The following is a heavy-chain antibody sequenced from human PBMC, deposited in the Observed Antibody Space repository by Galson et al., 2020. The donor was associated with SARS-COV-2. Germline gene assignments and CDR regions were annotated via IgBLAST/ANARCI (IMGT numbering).Heavy chain of an antibody. CDR2: IYYSGST. Sequence: SETLSLTCTVSGASISSYYWSWIRQPPGKGLEWLGYIYYSGSTNYNPSLKSRVTMSLDTSKNQFSLKVTSVTATDTAVYYCARAIVSPAWFDPWGQGTLVTVSS. J-gene: IGHJ5*02. CDR1: GASISSYY. CDR3: ARAIVSPAWFDP. D-gene: IGHD3-16*02. V-gene: IGHV4-59*01.